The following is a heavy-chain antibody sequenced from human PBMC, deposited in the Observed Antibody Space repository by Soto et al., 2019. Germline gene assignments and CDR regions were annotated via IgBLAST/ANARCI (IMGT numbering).Heavy chain of an antibody. J-gene: IGHJ6*02. CDR1: GGSISSSSYY. Sequence: SETLSLTCTVSGGSISSSSYYWGWIRQPPGKGLEWIGSIYYSGSTYYNPSLKSRVTISVDTSKNQFSLKLSSVTAADTAVYYCARGPKGSGRTPRPHYGMDVWGQGTTVTVSS. CDR2: IYYSGST. V-gene: IGHV4-39*01. CDR3: ARGPKGSGRTPRPHYGMDV. D-gene: IGHD3-10*01.